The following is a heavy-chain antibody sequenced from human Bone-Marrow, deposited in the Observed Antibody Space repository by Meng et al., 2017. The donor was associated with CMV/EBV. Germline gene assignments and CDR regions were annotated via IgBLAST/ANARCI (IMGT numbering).Heavy chain of an antibody. J-gene: IGHJ4*02. CDR2: IWYDGSKK. CDR1: GFPFRNYG. V-gene: IGHV3-33*01. Sequence: SGFPFRNYGMHWVRQAPGKGLEWVAVIWYDGSKKYYADSAKGRFTISRDNSHNTLYLEMDNLRAEDTAVYYCARKYYYDDSGFYASDYWGQGTLVTVSS. CDR3: ARKYYYDDSGFYASDY. D-gene: IGHD3-22*01.